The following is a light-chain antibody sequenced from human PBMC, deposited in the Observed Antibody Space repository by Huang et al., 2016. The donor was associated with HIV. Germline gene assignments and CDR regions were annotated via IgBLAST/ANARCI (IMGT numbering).Light chain of an antibody. CDR2: GAS. CDR1: QSVSSN. Sequence: EILMTQSPATLSVSPGERATLSCRASQSVSSNLAWYQQKPGQAPRLLSYGASARANGIPARFSGSGSGTEFTITISSLQSEDFAVYYCQQYNNWPPWTFGQGTKVEIK. CDR3: QQYNNWPPWT. J-gene: IGKJ1*01. V-gene: IGKV3-15*01.